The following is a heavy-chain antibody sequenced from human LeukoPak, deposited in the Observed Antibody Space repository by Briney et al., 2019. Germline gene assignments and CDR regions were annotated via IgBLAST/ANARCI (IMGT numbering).Heavy chain of an antibody. Sequence: ASMKVSCKASGYTFTGYYLHWVRQAPGQGLEWMGWINPNHGDTNYAQKFQDRVSMTRDTSISTACMHLSRLRSADTAVYYCARSPHILTGENFDYWGQGTLLTVSS. J-gene: IGHJ4*02. D-gene: IGHD3-9*01. CDR3: ARSPHILTGENFDY. CDR2: INPNHGDT. V-gene: IGHV1-2*02. CDR1: GYTFTGYY.